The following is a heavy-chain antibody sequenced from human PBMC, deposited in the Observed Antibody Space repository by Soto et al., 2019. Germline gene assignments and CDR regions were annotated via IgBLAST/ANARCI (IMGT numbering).Heavy chain of an antibody. CDR2: IGNRGTGI. V-gene: IGHV3-11*01. CDR1: GFTFGDYY. D-gene: IGHD6-13*01. J-gene: IGHJ5*02. CDR3: ARDLRAVGMASRFDP. Sequence: QVQLVESGGGLVKPGGSLRLSCAASGFTFGDYYMTWIGQAPGKGLEWVSFIGNRGTGIYYADSVKGRFTIFRDNAKNSLYLQMNILRAEDTAMYYCARDLRAVGMASRFDPWGQGTLVTVSS.